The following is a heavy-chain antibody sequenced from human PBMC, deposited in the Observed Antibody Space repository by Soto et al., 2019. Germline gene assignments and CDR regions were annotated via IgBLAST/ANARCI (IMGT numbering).Heavy chain of an antibody. V-gene: IGHV3-30*18. CDR2: ISYDGSNK. J-gene: IGHJ4*02. CDR1: GFTFSSYG. CDR3: AKDDILTGYYPSPPFDY. Sequence: QVQLVESGGGVVQPGRSLRLSCAASGFTFSSYGMHWVRQAPGKGLEWVAVISYDGSNKYYADSVKGRFTISRDNSKNTLYLQMNSRRAEDTAVYYCAKDDILTGYYPSPPFDYWGQGTLVTVSS. D-gene: IGHD3-9*01.